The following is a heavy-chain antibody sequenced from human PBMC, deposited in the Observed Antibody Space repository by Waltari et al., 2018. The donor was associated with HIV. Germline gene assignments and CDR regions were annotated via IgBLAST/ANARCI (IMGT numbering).Heavy chain of an antibody. CDR2: INPNSGGT. D-gene: IGHD6-13*01. Sequence: QVQLVQSGAEVKKPGASVKVSCKASGYTFTGYYMHWVRQAPGQGLEWMGCINPNSGGTNNAQKCQGRVTMTRDTSISTAYMELSRLRSDDTAVYYCARGQAGIAAHYYYYGMDVWGQGTTVTVSS. CDR3: ARGQAGIAAHYYYYGMDV. V-gene: IGHV1-2*02. J-gene: IGHJ6*02. CDR1: GYTFTGYY.